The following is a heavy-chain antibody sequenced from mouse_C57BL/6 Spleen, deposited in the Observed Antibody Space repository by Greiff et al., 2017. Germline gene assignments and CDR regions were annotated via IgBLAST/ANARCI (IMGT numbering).Heavy chain of an antibody. CDR3: AEGYDYAYFDY. CDR2: IHPNSGST. D-gene: IGHD2-4*01. Sequence: QVQLQQPGAELVKPGASVKLSCKASGYTFTSYWMHWVKQRPGQGLEWIGMIHPNSGSTNYNAKFKSKATLTVDKSSSTAYMQLSSLTSEDSAVYYCAEGYDYAYFDYWGQGTTLTVSS. CDR1: GYTFTSYW. V-gene: IGHV1-64*01. J-gene: IGHJ2*01.